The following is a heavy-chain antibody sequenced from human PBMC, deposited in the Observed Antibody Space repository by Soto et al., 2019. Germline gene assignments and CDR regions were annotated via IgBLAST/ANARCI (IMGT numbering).Heavy chain of an antibody. CDR3: ARAVALRLYGMDV. J-gene: IGHJ6*02. V-gene: IGHV3-53*01. Sequence: EMQLVESGGGLIQPGGSLRLSCAASELTVSRNYMSWVRQAPGKGLEWVSVIYSGGNTYYADSVKGRFTISRDNSKNTMYLQMHILRAEDTAVYYCARAVALRLYGMDVWGRGTTVTVSS. D-gene: IGHD2-15*01. CDR1: ELTVSRNY. CDR2: IYSGGNT.